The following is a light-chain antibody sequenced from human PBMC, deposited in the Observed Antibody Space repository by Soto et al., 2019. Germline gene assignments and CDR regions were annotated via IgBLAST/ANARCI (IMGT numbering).Light chain of an antibody. Sequence: QSALTQPPSASGSPGQSVAISCTGTASDIGGYTFVSWYQQHPGKAPTLLIYDVNKRPSRVPDRVSGSKSGNTASLTVSGLQAYDEAYYYCSAHGGTNPYVFGTGTNLTVL. V-gene: IGLV2-8*01. J-gene: IGLJ1*01. CDR3: SAHGGTNPYV. CDR1: ASDIGGYTF. CDR2: DVN.